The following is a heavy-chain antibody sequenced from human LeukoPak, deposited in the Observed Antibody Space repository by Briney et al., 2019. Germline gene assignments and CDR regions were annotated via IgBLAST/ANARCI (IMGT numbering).Heavy chain of an antibody. Sequence: SQTLSLTCTVSGGSISRGSYYWSWIRQPAGKGLEWIGRIYTSGSTNYNPSLKSRVTMSVDTSKNQFSLKLSSVTAADTAVYYCATTLMVGATYDAFDIWGQGTMVTVSS. CDR1: GGSISRGSYY. J-gene: IGHJ3*02. V-gene: IGHV4-61*02. CDR2: IYTSGST. CDR3: ATTLMVGATYDAFDI. D-gene: IGHD1-26*01.